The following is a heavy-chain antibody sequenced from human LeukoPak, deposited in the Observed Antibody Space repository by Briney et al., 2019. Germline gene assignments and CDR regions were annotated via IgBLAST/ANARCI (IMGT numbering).Heavy chain of an antibody. CDR3: AKDWYYDSSGYYPGYYYGMDV. Sequence: GGSLRLSCAASGFTFSSYAMSWVRQAPGKGLEWVSAISGSGGSTYYADSVKGRFTISRDNSKNTLYLQMNSLRAGDTAVYYCAKDWYYDSSGYYPGYYYGMDVWGQGTTVTVSS. D-gene: IGHD3-22*01. CDR2: ISGSGGST. J-gene: IGHJ6*02. V-gene: IGHV3-23*01. CDR1: GFTFSSYA.